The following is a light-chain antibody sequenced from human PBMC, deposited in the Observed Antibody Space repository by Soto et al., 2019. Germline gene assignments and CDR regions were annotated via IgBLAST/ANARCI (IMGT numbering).Light chain of an antibody. CDR2: DAS. V-gene: IGKV3-15*01. J-gene: IGKJ1*01. CDR3: QQYNNWPPWT. CDR1: QSVSGN. Sequence: EIVMTQSPATLSVPAGARATLSCRASQSVSGNLAWYQQKPGQAPRLLIYDASTRATGMTARFSGSGSGTEFTLTINSRQSEDFAVYYCQQYNNWPPWTCGQGTKVEIK.